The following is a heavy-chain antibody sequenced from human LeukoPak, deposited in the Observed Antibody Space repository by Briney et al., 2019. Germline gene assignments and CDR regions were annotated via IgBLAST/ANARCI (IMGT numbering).Heavy chain of an antibody. Sequence: GGSLRLSCAPSGFSVSSKHMSWVRQAPGKGLEWVSVIYSGGSTYYADSVKGRFTISRDNSKNTLYLQMNSLRAEDTAVYYCATQISGSYLNFDNWGQGTLVTVSS. CDR2: IYSGGST. J-gene: IGHJ4*02. CDR1: GFSVSSKH. D-gene: IGHD1-26*01. CDR3: ATQISGSYLNFDN. V-gene: IGHV3-53*01.